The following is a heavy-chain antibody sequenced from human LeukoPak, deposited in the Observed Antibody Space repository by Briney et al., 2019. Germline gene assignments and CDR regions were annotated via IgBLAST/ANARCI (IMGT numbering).Heavy chain of an antibody. V-gene: IGHV4-4*07. J-gene: IGHJ4*02. Sequence: PSETLSLTCTVSGGSMNSYYWSWIRQPAGKGLEWIGRIYSSGATNYNPSLKSRVTMPLDTSKNQFSLKLSSVTAADTAVYYCAKVGFWSGYYALYYFDYWGQGALVTVSS. D-gene: IGHD3-3*01. CDR1: GGSMNSYY. CDR2: IYSSGAT. CDR3: AKVGFWSGYYALYYFDY.